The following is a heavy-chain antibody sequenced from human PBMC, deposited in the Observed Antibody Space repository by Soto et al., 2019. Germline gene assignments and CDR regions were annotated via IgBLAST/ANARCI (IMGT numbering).Heavy chain of an antibody. D-gene: IGHD3-3*02. Sequence: WASVKVSCKASGYTFTSYGISWVRQAPGQGLEWMGWISAYNGNTNYAQKLQGRVTMTTDTSTSTAYMELRSLRSDDTAVYYCATETRFTICYYMDVWGKGTTVTVSS. CDR3: ATETRFTICYYMDV. J-gene: IGHJ6*03. CDR1: GYTFTSYG. V-gene: IGHV1-18*01. CDR2: ISAYNGNT.